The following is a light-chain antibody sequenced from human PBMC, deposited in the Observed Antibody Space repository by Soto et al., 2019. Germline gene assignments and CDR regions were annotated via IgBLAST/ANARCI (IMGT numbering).Light chain of an antibody. V-gene: IGKV1-9*01. CDR1: QGISSY. J-gene: IGKJ3*01. CDR2: GAS. Sequence: DIQLTQSPSFLSASAGDRVTITCRASQGISSYLAWYQQKPGKAPKLLIYGASTLQSGVPSRFSGSGSGTEFTLTISSLQPEDFATYYCQQLNSYPLTFGPGTKVDIK. CDR3: QQLNSYPLT.